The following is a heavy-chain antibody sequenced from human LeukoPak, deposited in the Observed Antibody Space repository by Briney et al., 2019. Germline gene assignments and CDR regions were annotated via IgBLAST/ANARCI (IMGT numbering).Heavy chain of an antibody. CDR1: GDSVSTNTAA. CDR3: ARGISYSSGWYYFDY. V-gene: IGHV6-1*01. CDR2: AYYRSKWYN. J-gene: IGHJ4*02. Sequence: SQTLSLTCAISGDSVSTNTAAWNWIRQSPSRGLEWLGRAYYRSKWYNDYAVSVKSRITINPDTSKNQFSQQLKSVTPEDTAVYYCARGISYSSGWYYFDYWGQGTLVTVSS. D-gene: IGHD6-19*01.